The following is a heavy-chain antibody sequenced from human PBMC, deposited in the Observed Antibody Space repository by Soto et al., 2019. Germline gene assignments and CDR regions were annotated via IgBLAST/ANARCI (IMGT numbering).Heavy chain of an antibody. CDR1: GVSMRNSY. D-gene: IGHD3-22*01. CDR2: ISTSGNT. V-gene: IGHV4-4*07. J-gene: IGHJ4*02. Sequence: PSETLSLTCSVSGVSMRNSYWTWIRQSAGKGLEWIGRISTSGNTNYNPSLNSRLTMSVDTSKNQVSLKLTSVTAADTAVYYCARGGWSDYYDSGGLVLWVWGQGTLVTVSS. CDR3: ARGGWSDYYDSGGLVLWV.